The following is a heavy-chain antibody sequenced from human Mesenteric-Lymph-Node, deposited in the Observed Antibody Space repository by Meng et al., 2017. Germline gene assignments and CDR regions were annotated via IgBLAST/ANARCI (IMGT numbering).Heavy chain of an antibody. CDR1: GFTFSSYA. Sequence: GESLKISCAASGFTFSSYAMHWVRQAPGKGLEWVAVISYDGSNKYYADSVKGRFTISRDNSKNTLYLQMNSLRAEDTATYYCTRWEWHYLAYFDYWGQGALVTVSS. CDR2: ISYDGSNK. J-gene: IGHJ4*02. CDR3: TRWEWHYLAYFDY. D-gene: IGHD3-3*01. V-gene: IGHV3-30*07.